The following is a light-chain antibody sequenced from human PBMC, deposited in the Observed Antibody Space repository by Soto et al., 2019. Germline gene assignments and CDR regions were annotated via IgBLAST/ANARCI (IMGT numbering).Light chain of an antibody. Sequence: EIVLTQSPGTLSLSPGERATLSCRASQSVSSGFLAWYQQRPGQAPRLLIYGASSRATGIPARFSGSGSGTDFTLTISSLEPEDFAVYYCQQRSNWPRGTFGQGTRLEIK. CDR1: QSVSSGF. CDR2: GAS. J-gene: IGKJ5*01. CDR3: QQRSNWPRGT. V-gene: IGKV3D-20*02.